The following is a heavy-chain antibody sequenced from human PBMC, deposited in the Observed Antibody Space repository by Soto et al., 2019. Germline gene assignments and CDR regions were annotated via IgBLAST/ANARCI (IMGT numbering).Heavy chain of an antibody. J-gene: IGHJ4*02. CDR2: IYHSGST. CDR3: ARAVDTSEMAFDY. V-gene: IGHV4-30-2*01. D-gene: IGHD5-18*01. CDR1: GGSISSGGYS. Sequence: QLQLQESGSGLVKPSQTLSLTCAVSGGSISSGGYSWSWIRQPPGKGLEWIGYIYHSGSTYYNPSLEGRVTMSVDRSKNQFSLKLSSVTAADTAVYYCARAVDTSEMAFDYWGQGTLVTVSS.